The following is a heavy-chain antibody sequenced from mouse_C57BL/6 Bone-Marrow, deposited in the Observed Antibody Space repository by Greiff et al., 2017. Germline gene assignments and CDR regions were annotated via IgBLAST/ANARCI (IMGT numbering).Heavy chain of an antibody. CDR2: IWSGGST. Sequence: VQLQQSGPGLVQPSQSLSITCTVSGFSLTSYGVHWVRQSPGKGLEWLGVIWSGGSTDYNAAFISRLSISKDNSKGQVFFKMDSLQADDTAIYYCARSFLYDYDEGYYAMDYWGQGTSVTVSS. D-gene: IGHD2-4*01. CDR3: ARSFLYDYDEGYYAMDY. J-gene: IGHJ4*01. V-gene: IGHV2-2*01. CDR1: GFSLTSYG.